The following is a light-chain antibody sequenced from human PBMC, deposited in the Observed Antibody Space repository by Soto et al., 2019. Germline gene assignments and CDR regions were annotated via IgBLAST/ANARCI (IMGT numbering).Light chain of an antibody. CDR2: EVI. CDR1: SSDVGVYNF. V-gene: IGLV2-14*01. CDR3: SSYTRSNTYV. J-gene: IGLJ1*01. Sequence: QSALTQPASVSGSPGQSITISCTGTSSDVGVYNFVSWYQQHPGKVPELIIYEVISRPSGVSNRFSGSKSGNTASLTISGLQAEDEADYYCSSYTRSNTYVFGTGTKVTVL.